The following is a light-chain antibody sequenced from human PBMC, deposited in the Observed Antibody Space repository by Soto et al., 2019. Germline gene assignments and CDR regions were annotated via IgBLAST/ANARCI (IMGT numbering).Light chain of an antibody. CDR2: DNN. CDR3: GTWDSSLSVGV. J-gene: IGLJ2*01. Sequence: QSVLTQPPSVSAAPGQKVTISCSGSNSNIGRNYVSWYQQLPGTAPKLLIYDNNKRPSGIPDRFSGSKSGTSATLGITGLQTGHEADYYCGTWDSSLSVGVFGGGTKVTVL. V-gene: IGLV1-51*01. CDR1: NSNIGRNY.